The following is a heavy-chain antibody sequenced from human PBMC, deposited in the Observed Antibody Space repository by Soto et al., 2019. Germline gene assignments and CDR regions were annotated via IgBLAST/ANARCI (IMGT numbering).Heavy chain of an antibody. CDR2: IYYSGST. D-gene: IGHD2-15*01. J-gene: IGHJ6*02. CDR3: ARDGGCSGGSCYYYGMDV. CDR1: GGSISSGGYY. V-gene: IGHV4-31*03. Sequence: KPSETLSLTCTVSGGSISSGGYYWSWIRQHPGKGLEWIGYIYYSGSTYYNPSLKSRVTISVDTSKNQFSLKLSSVTAADTAVYHCARDGGCSGGSCYYYGMDVWGQGTTVTVSS.